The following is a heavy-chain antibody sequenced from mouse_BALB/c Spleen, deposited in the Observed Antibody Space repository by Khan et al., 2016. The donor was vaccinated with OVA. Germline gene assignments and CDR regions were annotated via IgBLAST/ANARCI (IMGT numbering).Heavy chain of an antibody. V-gene: IGHV5-6-5*01. CDR2: ISSGGNT. Sequence: EVELVESGGGLVQPGGSLKLSCEGSGFTFSNYAMSWVRQTPERRLEWVASISSGGNTYYSVSVKGRFTISSDNARNFLYLQMCRLRSEDTAMYYCARDYWFTYWGQGTLVTVSA. CDR3: ARDYWFTY. J-gene: IGHJ3*01. CDR1: GFTFSNYA.